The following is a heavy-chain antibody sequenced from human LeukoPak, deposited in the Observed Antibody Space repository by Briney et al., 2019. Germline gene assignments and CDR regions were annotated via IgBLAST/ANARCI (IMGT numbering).Heavy chain of an antibody. CDR2: ISPYNGNT. CDR1: GYTFT. Sequence: GASVKVSCKASGYTFTISWVRQAPGQGLEWMGWISPYNGNTNYAQKLQGRVTMTTDTSTSTAYMELRSLRSDDTAVYYCARVATTVTHYYWGQGTLVTVSS. V-gene: IGHV1-18*01. D-gene: IGHD4-17*01. J-gene: IGHJ4*02. CDR3: ARVATTVTHYY.